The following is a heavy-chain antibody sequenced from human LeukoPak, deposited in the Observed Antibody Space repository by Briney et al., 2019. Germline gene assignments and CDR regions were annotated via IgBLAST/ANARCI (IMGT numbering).Heavy chain of an antibody. V-gene: IGHV3-30*09. CDR2: ISYDRSNK. CDR3: ARPYSSSWYYFDY. D-gene: IGHD6-13*01. J-gene: IGHJ4*02. Sequence: GGSLRLSCAASGFTFSSYAMHWVRQAPGKGLEWVAVISYDRSNKYYADSVKGRFAISRDISKNTLYLQMISLKAEDTAVYYCARPYSSSWYYFDYWGQGTLVTVSS. CDR1: GFTFSSYA.